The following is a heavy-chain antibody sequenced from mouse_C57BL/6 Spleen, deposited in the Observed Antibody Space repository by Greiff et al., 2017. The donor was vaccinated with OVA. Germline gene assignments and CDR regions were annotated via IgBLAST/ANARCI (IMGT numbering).Heavy chain of an antibody. CDR2: INYDGSST. Sequence: DVKLVESEGGLVQPGSSMKLSCTASGFTFSDYYMAWVRQVPEKGLEWVANINYDGSSTYYLDSLKSRFIISRDNAKNILYLQMSSLKSEDTATYYCARGRLFAYWGQGTLVTVSA. CDR1: GFTFSDYY. D-gene: IGHD1-1*01. CDR3: ARGRLFAY. V-gene: IGHV5-16*01. J-gene: IGHJ3*01.